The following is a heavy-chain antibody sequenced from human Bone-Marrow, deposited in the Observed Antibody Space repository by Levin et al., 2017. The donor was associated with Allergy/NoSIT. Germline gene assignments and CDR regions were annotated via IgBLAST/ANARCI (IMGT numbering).Heavy chain of an antibody. Sequence: ASVKVSCKASGYTFTGYYMHWVRQAPGQGLEWMGWINPNSGGTNYAQKFQGRVTMTRDTSISTAYMELSRLRSDDTAVYYCARDWVPMTTVTYTYYYYGMDVWGQGTTVTVSS. J-gene: IGHJ6*02. CDR3: ARDWVPMTTVTYTYYYYGMDV. D-gene: IGHD4-17*01. V-gene: IGHV1-2*02. CDR1: GYTFTGYY. CDR2: INPNSGGT.